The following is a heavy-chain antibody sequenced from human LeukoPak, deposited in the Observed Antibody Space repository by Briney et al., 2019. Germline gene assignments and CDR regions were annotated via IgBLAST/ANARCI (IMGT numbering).Heavy chain of an antibody. V-gene: IGHV3-21*01. CDR3: ARDDTAMAPAGY. CDR1: GFTFSYSW. Sequence: GGSLRLSCVASGFTFSYSWMIWVRQAPGKGLEWVSSISSSSSYIYYADSVKGRFTISRDNAKNSLYLQMNSLRAEDTAVYYCARDDTAMAPAGYWGQGTLVTVSS. CDR2: ISSSSSYI. J-gene: IGHJ4*02. D-gene: IGHD5-18*01.